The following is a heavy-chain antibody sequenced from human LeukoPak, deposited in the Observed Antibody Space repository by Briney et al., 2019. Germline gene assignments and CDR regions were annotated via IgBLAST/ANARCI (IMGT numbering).Heavy chain of an antibody. Sequence: PSETLSLTCTVSGGSISSYYWSWIRQPPGKGLEWIGYIYYSGSTNYNPSLKSRVTISVDTSKNQFSLKLSSVTAADTAVYYCAINSGSYYIEAFDIWGQGTMVTVSS. CDR1: GGSISSYY. D-gene: IGHD1-26*01. CDR3: AINSGSYYIEAFDI. CDR2: IYYSGST. V-gene: IGHV4-59*01. J-gene: IGHJ3*02.